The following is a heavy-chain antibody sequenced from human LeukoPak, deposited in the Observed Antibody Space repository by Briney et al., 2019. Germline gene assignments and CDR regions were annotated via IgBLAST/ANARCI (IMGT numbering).Heavy chain of an antibody. CDR1: GFIFNNHA. D-gene: IGHD4-11*01. CDR2: ITWDGGST. J-gene: IGHJ4*02. CDR3: VRAQRMTTAAPYEFDY. V-gene: IGHV3-43D*03. Sequence: QPGGSLRLSCAASGFIFNNHAMHWVRQAPGKGLEWVSLITWDGGSTYYADSVKGRFTISRDNSKNFLYLQMNSLRAEDTAVYYCVRAQRMTTAAPYEFDYWGQGTLVTVSS.